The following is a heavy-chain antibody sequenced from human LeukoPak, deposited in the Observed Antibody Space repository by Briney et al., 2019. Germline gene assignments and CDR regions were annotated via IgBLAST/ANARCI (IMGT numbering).Heavy chain of an antibody. CDR3: ARGIDRGYYGSGSPWHWFDP. CDR1: GGSFSGYY. V-gene: IGHV4-34*01. Sequence: SETLSLTCAVYGGSFSGYYWSWIRQPPGKGLEWIGEINHSGSTNYNPSLKSRVTISVDTSKNQFSLKLSSVTAADTAVHYCARGIDRGYYGSGSPWHWFDPWGQGTLVTVSS. CDR2: INHSGST. J-gene: IGHJ5*02. D-gene: IGHD3-10*01.